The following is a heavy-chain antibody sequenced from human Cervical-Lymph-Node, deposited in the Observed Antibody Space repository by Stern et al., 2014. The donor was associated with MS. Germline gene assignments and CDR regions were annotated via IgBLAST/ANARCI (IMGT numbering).Heavy chain of an antibody. CDR2: IYPADSDT. D-gene: IGHD3-22*01. CDR3: VRRRDSAGYDTFDL. J-gene: IGHJ3*01. V-gene: IGHV5-51*01. CDR1: GYTFSNFW. Sequence: EAQLVESGAEVKKPGESLKISCRTSGYTFSNFWIGWVRQMPGKGLEWMGVIYPADSDTPYSPSFQGQVTISADESISTAYLQWRSLKASDTAMYYCVRRRDSAGYDTFDLWGQGTMLIVSS.